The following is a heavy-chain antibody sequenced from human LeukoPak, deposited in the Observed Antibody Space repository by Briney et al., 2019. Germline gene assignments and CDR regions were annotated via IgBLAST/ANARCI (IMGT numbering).Heavy chain of an antibody. D-gene: IGHD5-12*01. CDR1: GGSFSGYY. CDR3: ARADIVATIGGYYYYYMDV. CDR2: IDRSGST. V-gene: IGHV4-34*01. Sequence: SSETLSLTCAVYGGSFSGYYWSWIRQPPGKGLEWIGEIDRSGSTNYNPSLKSRVTISVDTSKNQFPLKLSSVTAADTAVYYCARADIVATIGGYYYYYMDVWGKGTTVTVSS. J-gene: IGHJ6*03.